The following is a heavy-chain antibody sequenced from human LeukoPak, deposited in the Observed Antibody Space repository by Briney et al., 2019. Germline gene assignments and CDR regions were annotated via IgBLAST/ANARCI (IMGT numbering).Heavy chain of an antibody. V-gene: IGHV3-11*01. J-gene: IGHJ6*03. D-gene: IGHD2-2*01. CDR1: GFTFSDYY. CDR3: ARDRGLVVVPADYYMDV. Sequence: GGSLRLSCAASGFTFSDYYISWIRQAPGKGLEWVSYITTSGSSTYYADSVKGRFTISRVNAKNSLYLHMNSLRAEDTAVYYCARDRGLVVVPADYYMDVWGKGTTVIVSS. CDR2: ITTSGSST.